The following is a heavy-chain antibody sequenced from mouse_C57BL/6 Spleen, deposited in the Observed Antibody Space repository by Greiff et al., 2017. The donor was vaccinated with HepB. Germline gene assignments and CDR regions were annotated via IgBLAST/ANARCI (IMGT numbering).Heavy chain of an antibody. J-gene: IGHJ3*01. CDR3: ARKDGNYGWFAY. CDR2: IDPSDSYT. Sequence: QVQLQQPGAELVMPGASVKLSCKASGYTFTSYWMHWVKQRPGQGLEWIGEIDPSDSYTNYNQKFKGKSTLTVDKSSSTAYMQLSSLTSEDSAVYYCARKDGNYGWFAYWGQGTLVTVSA. CDR1: GYTFTSYW. V-gene: IGHV1-69*01. D-gene: IGHD2-1*01.